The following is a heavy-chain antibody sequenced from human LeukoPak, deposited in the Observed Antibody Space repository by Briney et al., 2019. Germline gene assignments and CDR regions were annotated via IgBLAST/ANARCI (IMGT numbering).Heavy chain of an antibody. CDR1: GFTFSSYW. D-gene: IGHD6-13*01. CDR3: AREGSISYGD. Sequence: GGSLRLSCAASGFTFSSYWMRWVRQAPGKGVEWVANIKQDGSEKYYVDSVKGRFTTYRDNAKNSLYLQMKRERAEDRDVYYCAREGSISYGDWGQGTLVTVSS. CDR2: IKQDGSEK. V-gene: IGHV3-7*01. J-gene: IGHJ4*02.